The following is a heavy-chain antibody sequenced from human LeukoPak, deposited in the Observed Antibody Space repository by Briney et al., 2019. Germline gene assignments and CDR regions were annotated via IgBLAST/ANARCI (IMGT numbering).Heavy chain of an antibody. CDR2: IIPIFGTA. V-gene: IGHV1-69*06. CDR3: ARDQVQVFWSGPFKMDV. D-gene: IGHD3-3*01. Sequence: SVKVSCKASGGTFSSYAISWVRQAPGPGLEWMGRIIPIFGTANYAQKYQGRATITADKSTSTAYMELSSLRSEDTAVYYCARDQVQVFWSGPFKMDVWGKGTTVTVSS. J-gene: IGHJ6*04. CDR1: GGTFSSYA.